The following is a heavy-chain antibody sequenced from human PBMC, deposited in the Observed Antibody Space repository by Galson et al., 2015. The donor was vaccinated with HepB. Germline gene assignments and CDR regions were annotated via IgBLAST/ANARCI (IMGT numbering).Heavy chain of an antibody. CDR1: GFTFSKYW. CDR2: INEDGSIV. V-gene: IGHV3-74*01. Sequence: SLRLSGAGSGFTFSKYWMHWVRQAPGEGLVWVSRINEDGSIVNYADSVEGRFTISRDNSKNTLFLQMNSLRAEDTAVYFCSKDTYGPYDYWGQGALVSVSS. D-gene: IGHD4-17*01. J-gene: IGHJ4*02. CDR3: SKDTYGPYDY.